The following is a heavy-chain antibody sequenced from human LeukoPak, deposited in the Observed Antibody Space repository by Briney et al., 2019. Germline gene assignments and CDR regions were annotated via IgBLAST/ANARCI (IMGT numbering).Heavy chain of an antibody. CDR3: ARAGYYRFAY. Sequence: GGSLRLSCAASGFTFTGSWMHWVRQVPGKGLLWVARMNGDGSTINYADSVKGRFTISRDDANNMLYLQMNSLKVEDMAVYYCARAGYYRFAYWGQGVLVTVSS. CDR1: GFTFTGSW. CDR2: MNGDGSTI. D-gene: IGHD4-17*01. J-gene: IGHJ4*02. V-gene: IGHV3-74*01.